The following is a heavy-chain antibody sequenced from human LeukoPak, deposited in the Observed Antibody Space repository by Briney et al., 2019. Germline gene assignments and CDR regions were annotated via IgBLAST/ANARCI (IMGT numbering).Heavy chain of an antibody. CDR2: IYTSGST. V-gene: IGHV4-4*07. CDR3: AREVPNSSGYYYVRAFDY. D-gene: IGHD3-22*01. CDR1: GGSISSYY. Sequence: SETLSLSCTVSGGSISSYYWSWIRQPAGKGLEWIGRIYTSGSTNYNPSLKSRVTISVDKSKNQFSLKLSSVTAADTAVYYCAREVPNSSGYYYVRAFDYWGQGTLVTVCS. J-gene: IGHJ4*02.